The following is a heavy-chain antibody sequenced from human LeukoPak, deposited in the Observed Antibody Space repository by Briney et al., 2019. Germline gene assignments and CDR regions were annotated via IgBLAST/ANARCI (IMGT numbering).Heavy chain of an antibody. J-gene: IGHJ6*02. V-gene: IGHV3-23*01. CDR1: GFIFRSYA. CDR2: ITANGDRT. Sequence: GGSLRLSCVGSGFIFRSYAVTWVRQAPGKGLEWVSSITANGDRTYYDDSVKGRFTISRDNSKKTLFLQMSSLRAEDTAVYYCAKWAVLPSYGMDVWGQGTTVTVSS. CDR3: AKWAVLPSYGMDV. D-gene: IGHD3-10*01.